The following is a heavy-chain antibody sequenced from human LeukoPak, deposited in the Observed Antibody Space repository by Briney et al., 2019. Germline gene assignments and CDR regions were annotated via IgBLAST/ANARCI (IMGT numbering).Heavy chain of an antibody. D-gene: IGHD5-12*01. V-gene: IGHV4-4*09. J-gene: IGHJ4*02. CDR3: AGTEVATISAFDY. Sequence: SETLSLTCTVSGGSISSYYWSWIRQPPGKGLEWIGYIYTSGSTNYNPSLKSRVTISVGTSKNQFSLKLSSVTAADTAVYYCAGTEVATISAFDYWGQGTLVTVSS. CDR1: GGSISSYY. CDR2: IYTSGST.